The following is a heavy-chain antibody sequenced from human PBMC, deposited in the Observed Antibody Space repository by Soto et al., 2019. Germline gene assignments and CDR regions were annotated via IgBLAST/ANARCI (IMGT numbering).Heavy chain of an antibody. CDR2: INSDGSST. Sequence: RGSLTLSFAAYGFTFSSCWMHWVRQTPGKGLVWVSRINSDGSSTYYADSVTGRFTISRDNAKNTLYLQMKSLRAEDTAVYYCARVGLXFDSGGEGTLVXV. CDR1: GFTFSSCW. CDR3: ARVGLXFDS. J-gene: IGHJ4*02. V-gene: IGHV3-74*01.